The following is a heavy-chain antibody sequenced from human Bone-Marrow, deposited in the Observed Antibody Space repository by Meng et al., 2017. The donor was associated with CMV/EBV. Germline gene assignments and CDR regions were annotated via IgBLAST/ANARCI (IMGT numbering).Heavy chain of an antibody. J-gene: IGHJ6*02. CDR3: ARVRYGDYYGMDV. CDR1: GYTFTSYG. D-gene: IGHD4-17*01. V-gene: IGHV1-18*01. CDR2: ISAYNGNT. Sequence: ASVKGSCKASGYTFTSYGIRWVRQAPGQGLEWMGWISAYNGNTNYAQKLQGRVTMTTDTSTSTAYMELRSLRSDDTDVYYGARVRYGDYYGMDVWGQGTTVTVSS.